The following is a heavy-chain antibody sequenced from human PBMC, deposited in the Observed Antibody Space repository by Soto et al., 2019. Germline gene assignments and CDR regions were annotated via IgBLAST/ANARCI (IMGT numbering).Heavy chain of an antibody. CDR3: AKARGSETFYPYYYGVDV. CDR1: GFTFSSYA. V-gene: IGHV3-23*01. Sequence: EVQLLESGGGLVQPGGSLRLSCAASGFTFSSYAMSWVRQAPGKGLDWVSTISDSGGNKYYADSVKGRFTISRDNSKNTLYLQMNSLRPEDTAIYCCAKARGSETFYPYYYGVDVWGQGTTVTVSS. D-gene: IGHD3-10*01. CDR2: ISDSGGNK. J-gene: IGHJ6*02.